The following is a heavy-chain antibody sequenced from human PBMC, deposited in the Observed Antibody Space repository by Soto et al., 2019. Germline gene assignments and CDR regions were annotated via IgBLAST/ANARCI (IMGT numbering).Heavy chain of an antibody. D-gene: IGHD5-18*01. CDR2: IMPIFRTA. J-gene: IGHJ6*02. CDR1: GGTFSTSA. V-gene: IGHV1-69*12. CDR3: ATDTARAPLRGNYYYIMDL. Sequence: QVQVVQSGAEVKKPGSSVKVSCKTSGGTFSTSAISWVRQAPGQGLEWMGGIMPIFRTADYAQKFQGRLTITAAESASTAYLELSSLRSEDTAVYYCATDTARAPLRGNYYYIMDLWGQGTTVTVTS.